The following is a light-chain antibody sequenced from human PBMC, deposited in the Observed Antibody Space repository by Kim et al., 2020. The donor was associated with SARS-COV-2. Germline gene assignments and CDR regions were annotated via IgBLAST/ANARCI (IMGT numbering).Light chain of an antibody. V-gene: IGLV3-19*01. CDR1: TLRRYY. CDR2: GTN. CDR3: NSRDSNDNVV. J-gene: IGLJ2*01. Sequence: VALGQTVRIACQGDTLRRYYATWYQRKPGQAPILFIYGTNNRPSGIPDRFSGSSSGNTASLTIAGTQAGDEADYYCNSRDSNDNVVFGGGTQLPS.